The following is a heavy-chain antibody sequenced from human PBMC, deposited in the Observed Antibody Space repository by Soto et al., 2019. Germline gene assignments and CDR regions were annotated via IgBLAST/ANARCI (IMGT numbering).Heavy chain of an antibody. CDR1: GGPISSGGYY. CDR3: ARFSPPGYYYMDV. V-gene: IGHV4-31*03. CDR2: IHYSGRT. J-gene: IGHJ6*03. Sequence: QVQLQESGPELVKPSQTLSLTCTVSGGPISSGGYYWTWVRQPPGKGLEWIGYIHYSGRTFYNPSLESRVIISLDTSENQFSLKLTSVTAADTAVYYCARFSPPGYYYMDVWGKGTSVTVAS.